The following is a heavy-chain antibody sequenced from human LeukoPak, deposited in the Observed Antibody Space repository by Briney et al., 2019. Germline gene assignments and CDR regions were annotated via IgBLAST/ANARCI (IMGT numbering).Heavy chain of an antibody. J-gene: IGHJ6*03. D-gene: IGHD4-17*01. Sequence: GGSLRLSCAASGFTFDDYGMSWVRQAPGKGLEWVSGINWNGGSTGYADSVKGRLTISRDNAKNSLYLQMNSLRAEDTAVYYCAAVTTVTTFSHYYYMDVWGKGTTVTVSS. CDR1: GFTFDDYG. CDR2: INWNGGST. V-gene: IGHV3-20*04. CDR3: AAVTTVTTFSHYYYMDV.